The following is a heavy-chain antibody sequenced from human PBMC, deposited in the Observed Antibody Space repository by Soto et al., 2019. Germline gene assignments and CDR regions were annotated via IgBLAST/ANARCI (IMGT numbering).Heavy chain of an antibody. CDR1: GGTFSSYA. J-gene: IGHJ5*02. CDR3: ARAGILRGYCSSTSCYGGAWFDP. CDR2: IIPIFGTA. D-gene: IGHD2-2*01. Sequence: QVQLVQSGAEVKKPGSSVKVSCKASGGTFSSYAISWVRQAPGQGLEWMGGIIPIFGTANYAQKFQVRVTINADESTSTAYMELSSLRSEDTAVYYCARAGILRGYCSSTSCYGGAWFDPWGQGTLVTVSS. V-gene: IGHV1-69*01.